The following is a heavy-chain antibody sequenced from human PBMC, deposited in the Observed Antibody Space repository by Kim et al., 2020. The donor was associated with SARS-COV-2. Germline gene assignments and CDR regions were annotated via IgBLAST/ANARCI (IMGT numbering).Heavy chain of an antibody. V-gene: IGHV1-18*01. D-gene: IGHD5-18*01. CDR3: ARDIPEGYSYGLFDY. CDR2: ISAYNGNT. Sequence: ASVKVSCKASGYTFTSYGISWVRQAPGQGLEWMGWISAYNGNTNYAQKLQGRVTMTTDTSTSTAYMELRSLRSDDTAVYYCARDIPEGYSYGLFDYWGQGTLVTVSS. CDR1: GYTFTSYG. J-gene: IGHJ4*02.